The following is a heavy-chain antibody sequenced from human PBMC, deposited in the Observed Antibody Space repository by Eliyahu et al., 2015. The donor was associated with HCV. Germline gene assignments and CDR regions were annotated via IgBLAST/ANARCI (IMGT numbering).Heavy chain of an antibody. J-gene: IGHJ6*02. V-gene: IGHV3-64D*09. CDR3: VKSPCGSCYGYYYYGMDV. Sequence: EVQLVESGGGLVQPGGSLRLSCSASGFPFSSXAMHWVRQAPGKGLEYXSAISSNGGSTYYADSVKGRFTISRDNSKNTLYLQMSSLRAEDTAVYYCVKSPCGSCYGYYYYGMDVWGQGTTVTVSS. CDR1: GFPFSSXA. D-gene: IGHD2-15*01. CDR2: ISSNGGST.